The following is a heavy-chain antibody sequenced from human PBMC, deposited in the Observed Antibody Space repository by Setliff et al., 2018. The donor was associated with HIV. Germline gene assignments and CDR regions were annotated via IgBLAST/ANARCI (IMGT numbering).Heavy chain of an antibody. D-gene: IGHD3-10*01. CDR3: ASVLRYYGSGSYPFGY. CDR1: GFIFSNHD. Sequence: GGSLRLSCEASGFIFSNHDFHWVRQAAAKGLEWVAAIGTGGDTYYVDSVKGRFTISRDNAKNSLYLQMNSLRAEDTAVYYCASVLRYYGSGSYPFGYWGQGTLVTVSS. V-gene: IGHV3-13*01. J-gene: IGHJ4*02. CDR2: IGTGGDT.